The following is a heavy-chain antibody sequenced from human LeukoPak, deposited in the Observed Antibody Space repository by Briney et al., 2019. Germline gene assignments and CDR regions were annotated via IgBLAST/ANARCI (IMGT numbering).Heavy chain of an antibody. V-gene: IGHV1-8*01. D-gene: IGHD3/OR15-3a*01. CDR3: ARALSWTTQSYYYMDV. Sequence: GASVKVSCKASGYSFTSYDINWVRQAAGQGLEWMGWMNPNSGNTGYAQRLQGRVSMTMSTSITTAYMELSSLRSEDAAVYYCARALSWTTQSYYYMDVWGKGTTVTVSS. CDR1: GYSFTSYD. J-gene: IGHJ6*03. CDR2: MNPNSGNT.